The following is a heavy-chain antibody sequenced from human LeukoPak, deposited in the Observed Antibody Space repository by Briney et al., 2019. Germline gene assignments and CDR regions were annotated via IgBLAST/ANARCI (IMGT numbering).Heavy chain of an antibody. Sequence: SGGSLRLSCAASGFTVSSNYMNWVRQAPGKGLEWVSVVYSDGSTYYADSVKGRFTISRDNSKNTLYLQMNSLRAEDTAVYYCARRRYNWNAIDYWGQGTLVTVSS. D-gene: IGHD1-20*01. CDR3: ARRRYNWNAIDY. CDR1: GFTVSSNY. V-gene: IGHV3-53*01. CDR2: VYSDGST. J-gene: IGHJ4*02.